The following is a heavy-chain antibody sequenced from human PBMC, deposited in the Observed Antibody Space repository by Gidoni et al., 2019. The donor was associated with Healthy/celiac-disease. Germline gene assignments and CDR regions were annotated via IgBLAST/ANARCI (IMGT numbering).Heavy chain of an antibody. CDR2: IYTSGST. V-gene: IGHV4-61*02. J-gene: IGHJ4*02. Sequence: QVQLQESGPGLVKPSQTLSLTCTVSGGSISSGSYYWSWIRQPAGKGLEWIGRIYTSGSTNYNPSLKSRVTISVDTSKNQFSLKLSSVTAADTAVYYCARGVIAVAGTYFDYWGQGTLVTVSS. CDR3: ARGVIAVAGTYFDY. D-gene: IGHD6-19*01. CDR1: GGSISSGSYY.